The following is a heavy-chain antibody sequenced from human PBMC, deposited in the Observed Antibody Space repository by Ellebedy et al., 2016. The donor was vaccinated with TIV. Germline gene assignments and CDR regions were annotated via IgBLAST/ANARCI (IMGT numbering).Heavy chain of an antibody. CDR3: ARAKGADSGYDYMLEN. CDR2: ISHDEKNT. CDR1: GFTFRNYG. D-gene: IGHD5-12*01. V-gene: IGHV3-30*03. Sequence: GESLKISCAASGFTFRNYGMHWVRQAPDKLLERVAVISHDEKNTHYANSVRGRFTISRDNSKNTLFLQMNSLRVEDTAIYYCARAKGADSGYDYMLENWGQGTLVTVSS. J-gene: IGHJ4*02.